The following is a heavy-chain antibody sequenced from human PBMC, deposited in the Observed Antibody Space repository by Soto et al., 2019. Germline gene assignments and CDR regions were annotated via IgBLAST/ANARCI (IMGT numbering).Heavy chain of an antibody. D-gene: IGHD2-15*01. V-gene: IGHV3-30*04. CDR3: AKDRGRYCSGARCYLFDS. J-gene: IGHJ4*02. Sequence: QVQLVQSGGGVFQPGRSLTLSCAASGSTFNTYAMPWVRQAPGKGLEWVAIVSYDGSNKYYADSVKGRFTISRDNSKSTLNLKMNSVRAEDTAVYYCAKDRGRYCSGARCYLFDSWGQGTLVTVSS. CDR2: VSYDGSNK. CDR1: GSTFNTYA.